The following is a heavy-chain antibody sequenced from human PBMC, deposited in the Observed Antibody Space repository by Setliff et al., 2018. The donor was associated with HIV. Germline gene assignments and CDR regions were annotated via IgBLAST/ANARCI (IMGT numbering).Heavy chain of an antibody. D-gene: IGHD3-10*01. CDR2: IYDSGTI. V-gene: IGHV4-59*02. CDR1: GGSVSSHY. Sequence: SETLSLTCSVSGGSVSSHYWTWIRQSPGKGLEWIGYIYDSGTIKYNPSLKSRVTISVDTSKNQFSLRLSSVTGADTAVYYCARDLYYYNSGNYMDVWGKGATVTVSS. J-gene: IGHJ6*03. CDR3: ARDLYYYNSGNYMDV.